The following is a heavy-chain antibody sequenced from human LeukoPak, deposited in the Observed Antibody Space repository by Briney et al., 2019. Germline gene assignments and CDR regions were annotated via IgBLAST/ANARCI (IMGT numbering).Heavy chain of an antibody. V-gene: IGHV3-23*01. J-gene: IGHJ4*02. CDR3: AKDQGYSYGYWPWGTGYYDSSGSLDY. Sequence: GALRLSCAASGFTFSSYAMSWVRQAPGKGLEWVSAISGSGGSTYYADSVKGRFTISRDNSKNTLYLQMNSLRAEDTAVYYCAKDQGYSYGYWPWGTGYYDSSGSLDYWGQGTLVTVSS. CDR2: ISGSGGST. CDR1: GFTFSSYA. D-gene: IGHD3-22*01.